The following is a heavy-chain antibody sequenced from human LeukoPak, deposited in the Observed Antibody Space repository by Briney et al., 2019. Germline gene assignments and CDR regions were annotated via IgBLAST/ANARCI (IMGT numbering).Heavy chain of an antibody. V-gene: IGHV3-30*02. CDR3: AKDLGSSWPTFQH. CDR2: IRYDGSNK. Sequence: GGSLRLSCAASGFSFNNYGMHWVRQAPGKGLEWVAFIRYDGSNKYYADSVKGRFTISRDNSKNTLYLQMNSLGAEDTAVYYCAKDLGSSWPTFQHWGQGTLVTVSS. J-gene: IGHJ1*01. D-gene: IGHD6-13*01. CDR1: GFSFNNYG.